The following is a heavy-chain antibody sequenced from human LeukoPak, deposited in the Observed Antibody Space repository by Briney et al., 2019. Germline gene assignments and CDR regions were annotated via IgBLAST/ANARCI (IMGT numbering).Heavy chain of an antibody. J-gene: IGHJ4*02. CDR3: ARDYGNGPTVTPANSRY. D-gene: IGHD4-11*01. CDR2: INPNSGGT. V-gene: IGHV1-2*02. CDR1: GYTFTGYY. Sequence: ASVKVSCKASGYTFTGYYMHWVRQAPGQGLEWMGWINPNSGGTNYAQKFQGRVTMTRDTSISTAYMELSRLRSDDTAVCYCARDYGNGPTVTPANSRYWGQGTLVTVSS.